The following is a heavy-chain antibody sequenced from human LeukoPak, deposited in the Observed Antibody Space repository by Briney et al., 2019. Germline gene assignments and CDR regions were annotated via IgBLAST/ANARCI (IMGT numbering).Heavy chain of an antibody. J-gene: IGHJ4*02. CDR3: AGYCSSTSCPDDY. V-gene: IGHV4-4*07. CDR1: GGSISSYY. D-gene: IGHD2-2*01. Sequence: PSETLSLTCTVSGGSISSYYWSWIRQPAGKGLEWIGRIYTSGSTNYNPSLKSRVTISVDKSKNQFSLKLSSVTAADTAVYYCAGYCSSTSCPDDYWGQGTLVTVSS. CDR2: IYTSGST.